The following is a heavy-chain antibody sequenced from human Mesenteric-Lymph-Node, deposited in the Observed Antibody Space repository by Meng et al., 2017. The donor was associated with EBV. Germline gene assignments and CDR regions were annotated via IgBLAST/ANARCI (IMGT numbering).Heavy chain of an antibody. CDR1: GDSFRRIE. J-gene: IGHJ1*01. CDR2: INTITGIP. Sequence: LWQIGLELEEPEASGTVSAKASGDSFRRIEFRWLRQAPGQGLDWMGWINTITGIPAYAQGLAGRFVFSLDTSVTTAYLHISSLAADDTAVYFCARRPDSSGWSYRHWGQGTLVTVSS. D-gene: IGHD6-13*01. V-gene: IGHV7-4-1*02. CDR3: ARRPDSSGWSYRH.